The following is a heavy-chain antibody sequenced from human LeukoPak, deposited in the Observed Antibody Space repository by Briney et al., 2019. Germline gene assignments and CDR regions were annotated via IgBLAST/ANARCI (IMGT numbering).Heavy chain of an antibody. J-gene: IGHJ3*02. CDR2: ISGSGGST. D-gene: IGHD1-26*01. Sequence: GGSLRLSCAASGFTFSSYAMSWVRQAPGKGLEWVSAISGSGGSTYYADSVKGRLTISRDNSKNTLYLQMNSLRAEDTAVYYCAKDKFRSDAFDIWGQGTMVTVSS. V-gene: IGHV3-23*01. CDR1: GFTFSSYA. CDR3: AKDKFRSDAFDI.